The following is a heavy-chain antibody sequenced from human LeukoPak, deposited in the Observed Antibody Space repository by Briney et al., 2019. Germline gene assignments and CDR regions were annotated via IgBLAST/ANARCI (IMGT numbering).Heavy chain of an antibody. CDR2: INPNSGGT. Sequence: ASVKVSCKASVNTXTGYYMHWVRQAPGQGLEWMGWINPNSGGTDTAQKFQGRVTMTRDTSISTAYMELSRLRSDDTAVYYCTRDHCTRTNCYEDYYYGMDVWGQGTTVTVSS. CDR1: VNTXTGYY. D-gene: IGHD2-2*01. V-gene: IGHV1-2*02. CDR3: TRDHCTRTNCYEDYYYGMDV. J-gene: IGHJ6*02.